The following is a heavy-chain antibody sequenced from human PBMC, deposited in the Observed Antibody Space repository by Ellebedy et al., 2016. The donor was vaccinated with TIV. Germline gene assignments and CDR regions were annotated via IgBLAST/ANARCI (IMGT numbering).Heavy chain of an antibody. CDR3: ARTSQRQWGHFDL. V-gene: IGHV2-70*04. D-gene: IGHD6-19*01. Sequence: SGPTLVNPTQTLTLTCTLSGFSLSPTGMRVTWMRQPPGKALECLAPLYWDGDKFYTSSLKTRLSISADTSKRQVVLTVASVDRLDTATYYCARTSQRQWGHFDLWGPGTLVIVSS. J-gene: IGHJ2*01. CDR1: GFSLSPTGMR. CDR2: LYWDGDK.